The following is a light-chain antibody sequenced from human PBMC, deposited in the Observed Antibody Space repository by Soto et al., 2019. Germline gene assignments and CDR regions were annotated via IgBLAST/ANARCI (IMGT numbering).Light chain of an antibody. CDR2: GAS. J-gene: IGKJ4*01. Sequence: EIVLTQSPGTLSLSPGERATLFCRASQSVATSQLAWYQQKPGQAPRLLIGASSRATGVPDRFIASGSGTDFTLTISRLEPEDFAVYYCQHSGTSVTFGGGTKVEFK. CDR1: QSVATSQ. V-gene: IGKV3-20*01. CDR3: QHSGTSVT.